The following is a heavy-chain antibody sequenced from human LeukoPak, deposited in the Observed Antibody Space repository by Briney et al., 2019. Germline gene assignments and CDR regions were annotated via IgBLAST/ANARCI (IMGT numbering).Heavy chain of an antibody. J-gene: IGHJ4*02. D-gene: IGHD2-2*01. CDR2: ISSRSNYI. CDR3: ARDRGAWVVPPEVLDY. Sequence: GGSLRLSCAASGFTFSTYDMNWVRQAPGQGLEWVSSISSRSNYIYYADSVKGRFTISRDNAKNSLYLQMNSLRAEDTAVYFCARDRGAWVVPPEVLDYWGQGTLVTVSS. CDR1: GFTFSTYD. V-gene: IGHV3-21*01.